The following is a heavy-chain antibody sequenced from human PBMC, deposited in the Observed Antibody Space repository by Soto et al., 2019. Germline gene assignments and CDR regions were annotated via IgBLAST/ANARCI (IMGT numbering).Heavy chain of an antibody. D-gene: IGHD5-18*01. Sequence: GGSLRLSCAASGFTFNDYAMHWVRQAPGKGLEWVALISYDGSNKYYADSVKGRFTISRDNSKNTLYLQMNSLRAEDTAVYYCARDPLWGTAMVLWYFDLWGRGTLVTVSS. CDR3: ARDPLWGTAMVLWYFDL. CDR2: ISYDGSNK. J-gene: IGHJ2*01. V-gene: IGHV3-30-3*01. CDR1: GFTFNDYA.